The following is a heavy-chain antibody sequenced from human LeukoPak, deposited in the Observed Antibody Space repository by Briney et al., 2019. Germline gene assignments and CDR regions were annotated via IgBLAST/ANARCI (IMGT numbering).Heavy chain of an antibody. CDR2: ISSSGSTI. CDR3: ARGPGGSGYYYPDY. Sequence: PGGSLRLSCAASGFTFSSYEMNWVRQAPGKGLEWVSYISSSGSTIYYADSVKGRFTISRDNAKNSLYLQMNSLRAEDTAVYYCARGPGGSGYYYPDYWGQGTLVTVSS. D-gene: IGHD3-22*01. V-gene: IGHV3-48*03. CDR1: GFTFSSYE. J-gene: IGHJ4*02.